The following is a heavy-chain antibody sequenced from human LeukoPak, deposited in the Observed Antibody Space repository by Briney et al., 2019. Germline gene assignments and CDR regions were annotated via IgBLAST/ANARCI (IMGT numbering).Heavy chain of an antibody. CDR1: GFTFSSYG. CDR3: AKDLGYCSGTSCSAIDY. D-gene: IGHD2-15*01. Sequence: GGSLRLSCAASGFTFSSYGIHWVRQAPGKGLDWVAVISYDGSNQYFADSVKGRFTISRDNSKNTLYLQMNSLIPEDTAVYYCAKDLGYCSGTSCSAIDYWGQGTLVTVSS. J-gene: IGHJ4*02. CDR2: ISYDGSNQ. V-gene: IGHV3-30*18.